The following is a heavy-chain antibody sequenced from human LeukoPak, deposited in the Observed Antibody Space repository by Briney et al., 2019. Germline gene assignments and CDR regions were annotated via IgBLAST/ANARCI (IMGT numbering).Heavy chain of an antibody. CDR3: ARGRFLEWLLFLDY. Sequence: ASVKVSCKASGYTFTGYYMHWVRQAPGRGLEWMGWINPNSGGTNYAQKFQGRVTMTRDTSISTAYMELSRLRSDDTAVYYCARGRFLEWLLFLDYWGQGTLVTVSS. J-gene: IGHJ4*02. D-gene: IGHD3-3*01. CDR1: GYTFTGYY. V-gene: IGHV1-2*02. CDR2: INPNSGGT.